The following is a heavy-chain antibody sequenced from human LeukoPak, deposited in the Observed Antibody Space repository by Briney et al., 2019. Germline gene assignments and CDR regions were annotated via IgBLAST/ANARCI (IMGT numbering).Heavy chain of an antibody. J-gene: IGHJ4*02. D-gene: IGHD1-26*01. CDR3: AKYGGSYYFDY. CDR1: RFTFSSYA. CDR2: ISGSGGST. V-gene: IGHV3-23*01. Sequence: GGSLRLSCAASRFTFSSYALSWVRQAPGKGLEWVSAISGSGGSTYYADSVKGRFTISRDNSKNTLYLQMNSLRAEDTAVYYCAKYGGSYYFDYWGQGTLVTVSS.